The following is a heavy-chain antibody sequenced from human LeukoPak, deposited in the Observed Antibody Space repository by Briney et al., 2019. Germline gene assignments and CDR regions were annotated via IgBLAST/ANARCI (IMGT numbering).Heavy chain of an antibody. CDR3: AKAGYSMVRGVGASDI. D-gene: IGHD3-10*01. CDR2: ISWNSGSI. Sequence: GGSLRLSCAASGFTFDDYAMHWVRQAPGKGLEWVSGISWNSGSIGYADSVKGRFTISRDNAKNSLYLQMNSLRAEDMALYYCAKAGYSMVRGVGASDIWGQGTMVTVSS. V-gene: IGHV3-9*03. J-gene: IGHJ3*02. CDR1: GFTFDDYA.